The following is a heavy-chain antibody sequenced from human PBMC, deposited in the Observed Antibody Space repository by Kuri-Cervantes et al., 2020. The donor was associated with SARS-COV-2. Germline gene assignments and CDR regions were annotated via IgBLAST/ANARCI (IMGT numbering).Heavy chain of an antibody. V-gene: IGHV4-38-2*02. Sequence: SETLSLTCAVSGYSISSGYYCCWTRQPPGKGLEWIGSIYHSGSTNYNPSLKSRVTITVDTSKNQFSLKLSSVTAADTAVDYCARDPSRGVRWCGYPNYFNYWGQGTLVTVSS. CDR1: GYSISSGYY. CDR2: IYHSGST. J-gene: IGHJ4*02. D-gene: IGHD3-3*01. CDR3: ARDPSRGVRWCGYPNYFNY.